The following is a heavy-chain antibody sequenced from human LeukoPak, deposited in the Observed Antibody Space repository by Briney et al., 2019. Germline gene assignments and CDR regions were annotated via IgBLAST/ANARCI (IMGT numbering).Heavy chain of an antibody. CDR2: IYYSGST. Sequence: SETLSLTCTVSGGSISSGGYYWSWIRQHPGKGLEWIGYIYYSGSTYYNPSLKSRVTISVDTSKNQFSLKLSSVTAADTAVYYCARGPPLGYCSGGSCPNWFDPWGQGTLVTVSS. D-gene: IGHD2-15*01. CDR1: GGSISSGGYY. V-gene: IGHV4-31*03. CDR3: ARGPPLGYCSGGSCPNWFDP. J-gene: IGHJ5*02.